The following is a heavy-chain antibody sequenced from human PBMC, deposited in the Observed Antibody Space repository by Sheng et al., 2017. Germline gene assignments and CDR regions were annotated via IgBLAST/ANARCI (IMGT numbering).Heavy chain of an antibody. J-gene: IGHJ6*02. D-gene: IGHD1-26*01. Sequence: EVRLVESGGGLIKPGGPVRLSCAASGFSFSITWMSWVCQAPGKGLEWVGRIKSETDGGTTDYAAPLKGRFTISRDNSKDMLFLQMNSLKTEDSAVYYCTTDQVGFGMDVWGRGTTVIVSS. CDR3: TTDQVGFGMDV. CDR1: GFSFSITW. CDR2: IKSETDGGTT. V-gene: IGHV3-15*01.